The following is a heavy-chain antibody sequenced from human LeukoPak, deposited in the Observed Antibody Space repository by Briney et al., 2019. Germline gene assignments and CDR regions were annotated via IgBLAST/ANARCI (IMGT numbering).Heavy chain of an antibody. V-gene: IGHV3-23*01. CDR1: GFTFNTYA. CDR3: AKIDAMSGTYFDY. J-gene: IGHJ4*01. D-gene: IGHD1-26*01. Sequence: PGGSLRLSCAASGFTFNTYAMSWVRQAPGKGLEWVSTISGSGGSTYYAASVKGRFTISRDNSKNTLYLQMNSLRAEDTAVYYCAKIDAMSGTYFDYWGQEPWSPSPQ. CDR2: ISGSGGST.